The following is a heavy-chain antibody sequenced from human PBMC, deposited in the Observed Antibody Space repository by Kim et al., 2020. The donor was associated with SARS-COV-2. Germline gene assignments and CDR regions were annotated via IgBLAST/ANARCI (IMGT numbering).Heavy chain of an antibody. CDR3: ARNMGD. D-gene: IGHD3-16*01. Sequence: SETLSLICTVSGGSISSYYWSWIRQPPGKGLEWIGYIYDSGNTRYNPSLNSRVTISVDTSKNQFSLKLSSVTAADTAVYYCARNMGDSGQGTLVTVSS. CDR2: IYDSGNT. V-gene: IGHV4-59*13. J-gene: IGHJ4*02. CDR1: GGSISSYY.